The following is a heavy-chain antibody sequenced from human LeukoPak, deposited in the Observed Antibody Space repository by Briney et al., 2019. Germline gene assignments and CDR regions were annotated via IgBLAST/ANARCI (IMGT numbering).Heavy chain of an antibody. CDR1: GGSIRGYY. CDR3: ARTDYGDYGV. CDR2: IYSSGST. Sequence: PSETLSLSCTVSGGSIRGYYWSWIRQPPGKGLEWIGYIYSSGSTNYNPSLKSRVTISVDTSKNQFSLKLRSVTAADTAVYYCARTDYGDYGVWDQGTLVTVSS. V-gene: IGHV4-59*01. D-gene: IGHD4-17*01. J-gene: IGHJ4*02.